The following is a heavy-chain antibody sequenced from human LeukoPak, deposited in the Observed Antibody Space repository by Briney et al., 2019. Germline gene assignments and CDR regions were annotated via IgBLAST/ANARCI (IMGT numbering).Heavy chain of an antibody. CDR1: GFTVSSNF. D-gene: IGHD3-9*01. V-gene: IGHV3-66*01. Sequence: GGSLRLSCAASGFTVSSNFMTWVRQAPGKGLEWVSFIYGGDTTSYADSVKGRFTISRDNSKNTLYLQMNSLRAEDTAVYYCGRDRNYDVLTGYSTGMDVWGKGTTVTVSS. J-gene: IGHJ6*04. CDR2: IYGGDTT. CDR3: GRDRNYDVLTGYSTGMDV.